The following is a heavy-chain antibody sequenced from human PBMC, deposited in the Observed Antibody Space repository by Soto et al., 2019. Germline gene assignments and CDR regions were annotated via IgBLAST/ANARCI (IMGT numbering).Heavy chain of an antibody. CDR1: GFTFSDYD. CDR3: ARRGSSVARPSY. D-gene: IGHD6-6*01. J-gene: IGHJ4*02. Sequence: QVQLAEYGGGLVETGGYLRISCAASGFTFSDYDMSWIRQSPGKGLEWVSFVSSSGTTMYFADSLKGLFNISRDNAKNCHNMQTNSRRAEDKAVYYCARRGSSVARPSYWGQGTLVTVSS. V-gene: IGHV3-11*01. CDR2: VSSSGTTM.